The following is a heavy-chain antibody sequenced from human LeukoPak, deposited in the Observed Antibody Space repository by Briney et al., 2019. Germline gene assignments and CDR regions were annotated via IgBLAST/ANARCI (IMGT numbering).Heavy chain of an antibody. J-gene: IGHJ4*02. D-gene: IGHD1-26*01. V-gene: IGHV3-66*03. CDR3: ARDRYGGSGDYFDS. CDR2: IYSSGST. Sequence: PGGSLRLSCAASGFIFRNNYMSWVRQAPGKGLEWVSVIYSSGSTSYADSVKGRFTISRDNSKNTPYLQMNSLRTEDTAVYYCARDRYGGSGDYFDSWGQGTLVTVSS. CDR1: GFIFRNNY.